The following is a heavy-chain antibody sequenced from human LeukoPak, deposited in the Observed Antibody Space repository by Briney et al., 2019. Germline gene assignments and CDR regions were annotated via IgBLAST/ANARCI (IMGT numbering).Heavy chain of an antibody. CDR2: IRCDGSNK. CDR3: ASQGVVYNWNYEDAFDI. Sequence: PGGSLRLSCAASGFTFSSYGMHWVRQAPGKGLEWVAFIRCDGSNKYYADSVKGRFTISRDNSKNTLYLQMNSLRAEDTAVYYCASQGVVYNWNYEDAFDIWGQGTMVTVSS. J-gene: IGHJ3*02. V-gene: IGHV3-30*02. CDR1: GFTFSSYG. D-gene: IGHD1-7*01.